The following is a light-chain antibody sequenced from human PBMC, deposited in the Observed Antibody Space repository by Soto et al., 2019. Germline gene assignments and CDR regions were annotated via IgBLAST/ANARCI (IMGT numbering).Light chain of an antibody. Sequence: EIVMTQSPATLSVSPGERATLSCRASQSVSSNLAWYHQKPGQAPTPLIYGASTRATGIPDRFSGSGSGTEFTLTISSLQSEDFAVYYCQQYNNWPPPFGQGTKLDIK. V-gene: IGKV3-15*01. CDR1: QSVSSN. CDR2: GAS. J-gene: IGKJ2*01. CDR3: QQYNNWPPP.